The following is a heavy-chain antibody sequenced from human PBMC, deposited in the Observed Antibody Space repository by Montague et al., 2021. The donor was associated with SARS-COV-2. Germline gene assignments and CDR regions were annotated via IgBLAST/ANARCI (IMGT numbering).Heavy chain of an antibody. CDR3: AREPYYYDSSGYPYYYYYGMDV. D-gene: IGHD3-22*01. CDR1: GDSISSYY. Sequence: SETLSLTCEVSGDSISSYYWSWIRQSPGKGLEWIGEIYHSGSTNYNPSLKSRVTISVDKSKNQFSLKLSSVTAADTAVYYCAREPYYYDSSGYPYYYYYGMDVWGQGTTVTVSS. J-gene: IGHJ6*02. V-gene: IGHV4-59*12. CDR2: IYHSGST.